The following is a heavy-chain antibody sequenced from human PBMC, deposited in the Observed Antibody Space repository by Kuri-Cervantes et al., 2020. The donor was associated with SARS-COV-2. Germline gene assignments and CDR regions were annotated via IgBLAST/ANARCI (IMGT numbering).Heavy chain of an antibody. J-gene: IGHJ4*02. V-gene: IGHV4-39*01. CDR2: IYYSGST. D-gene: IGHD3-3*01. CDR3: VGIWSNYRFDY. CDR1: GGSISSSTYY. Sequence: SQTLSLTCTVSGGSISSSTYYWGWIRQPPGKGLEWIGTIYYSGSTAYNPSLKSRVTISVYTSKNQFSLKLTSVTAADTAVYFCVGIWSNYRFDYWGQGTLVTVSS.